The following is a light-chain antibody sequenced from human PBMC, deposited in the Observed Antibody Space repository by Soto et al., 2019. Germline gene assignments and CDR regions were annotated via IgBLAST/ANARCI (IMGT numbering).Light chain of an antibody. CDR2: DAS. V-gene: IGKV1-5*01. CDR1: QRIGRW. Sequence: DIQMTQAPSTLSASVGDSVPITCRASQRIGRWLAWYQQKQGKAPKLLIYDASTLQSGGPSRFSGRRSGTEFTINITSLHADDFPTYTCQQYKHYSSNTLGRGTKLEI. CDR3: QQYKHYSSNT. J-gene: IGKJ2*01.